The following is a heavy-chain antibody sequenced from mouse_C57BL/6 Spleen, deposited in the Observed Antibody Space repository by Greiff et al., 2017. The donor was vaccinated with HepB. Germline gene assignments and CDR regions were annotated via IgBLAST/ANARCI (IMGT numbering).Heavy chain of an antibody. Sequence: VHLVESGAELVKPGASVKLSCKASGYTFTSYWMHWVKQRPGQGLEWIGMIHPNSGSTNYNEKFKSKATLTVDKSSSTAYMQLSSLTSEDSAVYYCARNYYGSPAWFAYWGQGTLVTVSA. J-gene: IGHJ3*01. CDR3: ARNYYGSPAWFAY. D-gene: IGHD1-1*01. CDR2: IHPNSGST. CDR1: GYTFTSYW. V-gene: IGHV1-64*01.